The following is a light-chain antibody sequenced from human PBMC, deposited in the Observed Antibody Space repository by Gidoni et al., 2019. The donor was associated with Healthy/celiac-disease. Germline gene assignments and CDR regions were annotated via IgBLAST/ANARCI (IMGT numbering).Light chain of an antibody. CDR3: QQYNSYPCS. J-gene: IGKJ2*04. CDR2: KAS. CDR1: QSISSW. V-gene: IGKV1-5*03. Sequence: DIQMTQYPSTLSASVGDRVTITCRASQSISSWLAWYQQKPGKDPKLLIYKASSLESGVPSRFSGSGSGTEFPLSLSSLQPDDFATYYCQQYNSYPCSFXXXTKLEIK.